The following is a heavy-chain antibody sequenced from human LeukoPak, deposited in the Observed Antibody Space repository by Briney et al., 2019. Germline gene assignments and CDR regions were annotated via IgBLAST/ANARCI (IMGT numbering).Heavy chain of an antibody. Sequence: GGSLRLSCAASGFTFSSYAMHWVRQAAGKGRAGVAVISYDGSNKYYADSVKGRFTISRDNSKNTLYLQMTSLRAEDTAVYYCASRNSQHIVVVTAIDYWGQGTLVTVSS. CDR1: GFTFSSYA. J-gene: IGHJ4*02. CDR2: ISYDGSNK. CDR3: ASRNSQHIVVVTAIDY. D-gene: IGHD2-21*02. V-gene: IGHV3-30*04.